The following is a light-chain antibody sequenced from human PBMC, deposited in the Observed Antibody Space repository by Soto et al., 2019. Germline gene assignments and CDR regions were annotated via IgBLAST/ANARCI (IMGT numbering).Light chain of an antibody. CDR3: QQSYSTPCT. CDR1: QSISSY. Sequence: DIQMTQSPSSLSASVGDRVTITCRASQSISSYLNWYQQKPGKAPKLLIYAASSLQSGGPSRFSGSGSGTDFTLTISNHQPEDFATYYLQQSYSTPCTFGEATKVETK. CDR2: AAS. V-gene: IGKV1-39*01. J-gene: IGKJ1*01.